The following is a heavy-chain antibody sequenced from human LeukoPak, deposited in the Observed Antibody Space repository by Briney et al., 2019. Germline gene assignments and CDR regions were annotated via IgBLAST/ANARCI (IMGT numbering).Heavy chain of an antibody. J-gene: IGHJ4*02. CDR2: IYYSGNT. CDR3: ARLPSVGAHYFDY. CDR1: GDSISSSSYY. V-gene: IGHV4-39*01. Sequence: PSETLSLTCTVSGDSISSSSYYWGCIRQPPGKGLECIGSIYYSGNTYYNPSLKSRVNISVDTSKNQFSLKLSSVTAADTAVYYCARLPSVGAHYFDYWGQGTLVTVSS. D-gene: IGHD1-26*01.